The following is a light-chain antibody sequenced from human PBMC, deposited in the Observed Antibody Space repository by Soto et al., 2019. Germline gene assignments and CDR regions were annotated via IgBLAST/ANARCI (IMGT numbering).Light chain of an antibody. V-gene: IGKV1-12*01. CDR3: QQTHSLPLS. Sequence: IQMTQSPSSVSASVGDRVTMTCRASQGVGGWLAWYQQKPGKVPKLLIYATSSLHSGVPSRFSGSGSGTDFTLSISSQQPEDFATYYCQQTHSLPLSFGPGTKVDIK. J-gene: IGKJ3*01. CDR1: QGVGGW. CDR2: ATS.